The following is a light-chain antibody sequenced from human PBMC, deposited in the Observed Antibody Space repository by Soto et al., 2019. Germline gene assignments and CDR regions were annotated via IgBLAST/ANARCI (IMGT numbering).Light chain of an antibody. J-gene: IGKJ3*01. Sequence: DIQMTQSPPSLSASVGDRVTITCRASQDISNYLAWYQQRPGKVPRLLIYAASTLQSGVPSRFSGSGSGTDFTLTISSLLPEDAATYYCQNLDSAAFTFGPATKVDIK. V-gene: IGKV1-27*01. CDR3: QNLDSAAFT. CDR1: QDISNY. CDR2: AAS.